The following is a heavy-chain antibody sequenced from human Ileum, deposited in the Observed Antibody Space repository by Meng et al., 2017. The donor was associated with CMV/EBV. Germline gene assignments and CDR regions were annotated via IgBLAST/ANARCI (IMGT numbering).Heavy chain of an antibody. V-gene: IGHV5-51*01. D-gene: IGHD3-9*01. CDR3: ARLLRYFKGRSGWFDP. CDR1: GYSFTSYW. Sequence: GGSLRLSCKGSGYSFTSYWIGWVRQMPGKGLEWMGIIYPGDSDTRYSPSFQGQVTISADKSISTAYLQWSSLKASDTDMYYCARLLRYFKGRSGWFDPWGQGTLVTVSS. J-gene: IGHJ5*02. CDR2: IYPGDSDT.